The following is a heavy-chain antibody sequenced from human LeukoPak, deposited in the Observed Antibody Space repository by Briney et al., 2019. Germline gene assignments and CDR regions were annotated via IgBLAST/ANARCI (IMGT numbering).Heavy chain of an antibody. CDR1: EFTFGGYG. CDR2: IAYDGSRA. J-gene: IGHJ4*02. D-gene: IGHD1-14*01. Sequence: GGSLRLSCAGSEFTFGGYGMHWFRQTPGKGLEGVAVIAYDGSRAFYADSVKGRFTISRDNSKNTMSVQMDDLRGEDTAVYYCTRYNNDHFDYWGQGTLVTVSS. CDR3: TRYNNDHFDY. V-gene: IGHV3-33*01.